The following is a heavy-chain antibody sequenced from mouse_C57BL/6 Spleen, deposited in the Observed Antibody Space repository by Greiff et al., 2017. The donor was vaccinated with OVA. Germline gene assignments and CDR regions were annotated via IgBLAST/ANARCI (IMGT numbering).Heavy chain of an antibody. V-gene: IGHV1-76*01. Sequence: QVQLKQSGAELVRPGASVKLSCKASGYTFTDYYINWVKQRPGQGLEWIARIYPGSGNTYYNEKFKGKATLTAEKSSSTAYMQLSSLTSEDSAVYFCARSSWDDYAMDYWGQGTSVTVSS. CDR2: IYPGSGNT. D-gene: IGHD4-1*01. CDR3: ARSSWDDYAMDY. J-gene: IGHJ4*01. CDR1: GYTFTDYY.